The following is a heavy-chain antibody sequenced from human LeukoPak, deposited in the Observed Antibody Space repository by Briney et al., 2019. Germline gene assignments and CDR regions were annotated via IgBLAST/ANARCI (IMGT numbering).Heavy chain of an antibody. D-gene: IGHD5-24*01. V-gene: IGHV3-7*01. J-gene: IGHJ4*02. CDR1: GFTFSSSW. Sequence: GGSLTLSCAGSGFTFSSSWMNWVRQAPGKGLEWVANINPEGSQTRFVDSVMGRFTMSRDNAKNSLYLQMNSLRVEDTAVFYCVAWTDRGYNFWGQGTVVTVSS. CDR2: INPEGSQT. CDR3: VAWTDRGYNF.